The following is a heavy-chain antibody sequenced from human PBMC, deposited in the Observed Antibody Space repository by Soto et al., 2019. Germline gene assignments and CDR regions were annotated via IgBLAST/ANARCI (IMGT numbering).Heavy chain of an antibody. J-gene: IGHJ4*02. CDR2: IWYDGSNK. Sequence: GRSLRLSCAASGFTFSSYGMHWVRQAPGKGLEWVAVIWYDGSNKYYADSVKGRFTISRDNSKNTLYLQMNSLRAEDTAVYYCARAPELIAAGFRDYWGPGTLVTVSS. V-gene: IGHV3-33*01. CDR1: GFTFSSYG. CDR3: ARAPELIAAGFRDY. D-gene: IGHD6-13*01.